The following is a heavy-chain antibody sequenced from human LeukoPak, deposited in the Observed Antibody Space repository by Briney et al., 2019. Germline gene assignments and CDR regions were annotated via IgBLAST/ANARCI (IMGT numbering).Heavy chain of an antibody. V-gene: IGHV3-11*01. CDR3: ARAPESSSSVFHYYYYYMDV. CDR1: GFTFSDYY. CDR2: ISSSGSTI. Sequence: GGSLRLSCAASGFTFSDYYMSWIRQAPGKGLEWVSYISSSGSTIYYADSVKGRFTISRDNAKSSLYLQMNSLRAEDTAVYYCARAPESSSSVFHYYYYYMDVWGKGTTVTVSS. J-gene: IGHJ6*03. D-gene: IGHD6-6*01.